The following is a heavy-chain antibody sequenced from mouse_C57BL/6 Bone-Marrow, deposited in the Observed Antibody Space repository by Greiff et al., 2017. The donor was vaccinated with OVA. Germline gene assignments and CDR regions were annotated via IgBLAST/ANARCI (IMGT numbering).Heavy chain of an antibody. CDR2: ISSGGSYT. V-gene: IGHV5-6*01. J-gene: IGHJ3*01. CDR3: ARPRAWFAY. Sequence: EVHLVESGGDLVKPGGSLKLSCAASGFTFSSYGMSWVRQTPDKRLEWVATISSGGSYTYYPDSVKGRFTISRDNAKNTLYLQMSSLKSEDTAMYYCARPRAWFAYWGQGTLVTVSA. CDR1: GFTFSSYG.